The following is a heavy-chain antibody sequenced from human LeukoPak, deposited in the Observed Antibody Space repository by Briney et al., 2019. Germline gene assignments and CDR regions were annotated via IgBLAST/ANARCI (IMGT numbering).Heavy chain of an antibody. CDR3: ARRRYVAGSDY. Sequence: GGSLRLSCAASGFTFSDYYMSWIRQAPGKGLEWVSYISSGGSKIYYADSVKGRFTISRDNAKNSLYLQMNSLRAEDTAVHYCARRRYVAGSDYWGQGTLVTVSS. CDR2: ISSGGSKI. J-gene: IGHJ4*02. CDR1: GFTFSDYY. V-gene: IGHV3-11*01. D-gene: IGHD6-19*01.